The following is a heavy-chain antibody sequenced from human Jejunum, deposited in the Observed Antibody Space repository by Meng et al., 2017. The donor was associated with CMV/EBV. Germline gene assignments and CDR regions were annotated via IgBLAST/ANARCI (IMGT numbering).Heavy chain of an antibody. CDR2: LMYDGGNK. CDR1: LSDDG. V-gene: IGHV3-30*02. CDR3: AKSALRYYSNSVDWFDP. J-gene: IGHJ5*02. D-gene: IGHD4-11*01. Sequence: LSDDGMHWVRQDPGKGLEWVAYLMYDGGNKFYADSARGRFTISKDISKNTLFLQMNALRVEDTAVYYCAKSALRYYSNSVDWFDPWGQGTLVTVSS.